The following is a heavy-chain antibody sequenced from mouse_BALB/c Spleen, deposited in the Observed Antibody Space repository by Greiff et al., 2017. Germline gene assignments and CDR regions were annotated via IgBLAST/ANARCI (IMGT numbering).Heavy chain of an antibody. Sequence: VQLQQSGAELAKPGASVKMSCKASGYTFTSYWMHWVKQRPGQGLEWIGYINPSTGYPEYNQKFKDKATLTADKSSSTAYMQLSSLTSEDSAVYYCARDGYYWYFDVWGAGTTVTGSS. J-gene: IGHJ1*01. CDR3: ARDGYYWYFDV. CDR1: GYTFTSYW. CDR2: INPSTGYP. D-gene: IGHD2-3*01. V-gene: IGHV1-7*01.